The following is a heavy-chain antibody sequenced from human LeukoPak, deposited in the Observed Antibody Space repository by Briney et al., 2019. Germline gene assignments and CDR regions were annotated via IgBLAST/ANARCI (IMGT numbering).Heavy chain of an antibody. CDR3: AKVDYWSPENYFDS. CDR2: ITDDEDT. Sequence: GGSLRLSCVASGLPFRSYAMTCVRQTPGKGLESVSVITDDEDTYYADSVKGRFTISRDNSQNTVFLQMNSLRVEDTAVYYCAKVDYWSPENYFDSWGQGTLVTVSS. J-gene: IGHJ4*02. V-gene: IGHV3-23*01. CDR1: GLPFRSYA. D-gene: IGHD1-1*01.